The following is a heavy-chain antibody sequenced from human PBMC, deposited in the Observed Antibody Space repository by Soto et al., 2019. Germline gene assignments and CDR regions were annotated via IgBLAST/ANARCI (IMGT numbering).Heavy chain of an antibody. CDR2: IYYSGTT. CDR1: GGSISNYY. J-gene: IGHJ6*02. Sequence: SETLSLTCTVSGGSISNYYWTWIRQPPGKGLEWIGYIYYSGTTNYNPSLKSRVTISVDTSKKQFSLKLSSVTAADTAVYYCARDYYDSSGFLGMDVWGQGTTVTVSS. D-gene: IGHD3-22*01. V-gene: IGHV4-59*01. CDR3: ARDYYDSSGFLGMDV.